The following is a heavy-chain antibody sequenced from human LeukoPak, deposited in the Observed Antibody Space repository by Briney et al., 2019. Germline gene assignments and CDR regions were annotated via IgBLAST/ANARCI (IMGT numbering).Heavy chain of an antibody. V-gene: IGHV4-39*01. CDR2: IYYSGST. CDR1: GGSISSSSYY. Sequence: PSETLSLTCTVSGGSISSSSYYWGWIRQPPGKGLEWIGSIYYSGSTYYNPSLKSRVTISVDTSKNQFSLKLSSVTAADTAVYYCAIPSGTTVVPSWGQGTLVTVSS. J-gene: IGHJ5*02. D-gene: IGHD4-23*01. CDR3: AIPSGTTVVPS.